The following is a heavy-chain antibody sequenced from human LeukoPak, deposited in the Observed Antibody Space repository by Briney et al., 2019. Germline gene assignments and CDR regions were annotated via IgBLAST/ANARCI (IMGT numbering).Heavy chain of an antibody. CDR1: GYSFNSYW. J-gene: IGHJ4*02. Sequence: PGESLKISCKGSGYSFNSYWIGLVRQMPGKRLEWMGIIDPGDSDTRYSPSFQGQVTISADNSINTAYLHWRIRKASHPTKYFFRRPEYDILTGYYHASYFDYWGQGTLVTVSS. V-gene: IGHV5-51*01. D-gene: IGHD3-9*01. CDR2: IDPGDSDT. CDR3: RRPEYDILTGYYHASYFDY.